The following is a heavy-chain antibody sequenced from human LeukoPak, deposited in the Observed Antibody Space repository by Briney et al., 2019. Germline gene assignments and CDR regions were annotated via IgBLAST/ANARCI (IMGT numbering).Heavy chain of an antibody. V-gene: IGHV3-13*01. Sequence: GGSLRLSCAASGFTFSNHAMHWVRQATGKGLEWVSAIGTAGDTFYPGSVKGRFTISRENAKNSLSLQMNSLRAEDTAVYYCVRQQTPHGNFDYWGQGTLVTVSS. CDR1: GFTFSNHA. D-gene: IGHD1-26*01. CDR3: VRQQTPHGNFDY. J-gene: IGHJ4*02. CDR2: IGTAGDT.